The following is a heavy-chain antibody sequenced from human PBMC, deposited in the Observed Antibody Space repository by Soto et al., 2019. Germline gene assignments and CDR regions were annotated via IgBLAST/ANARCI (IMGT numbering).Heavy chain of an antibody. CDR1: GFTFSDYG. CDR2: MSPDGTKK. J-gene: IGHJ6*02. CDR3: AKALVLGPYSHYGMDV. V-gene: IGHV3-30*18. Sequence: QVQLVESGGGVVQPGRSLRLSCAVSGFTFSDYGMHWVRQTPDKGLEWVAVMSPDGTKKYYADSVKGRFTISRDTSKNNLYLHMSRLRGEDSAVYHCAKALVLGPYSHYGMDVWGQGTTVTVSS. D-gene: IGHD3-10*01.